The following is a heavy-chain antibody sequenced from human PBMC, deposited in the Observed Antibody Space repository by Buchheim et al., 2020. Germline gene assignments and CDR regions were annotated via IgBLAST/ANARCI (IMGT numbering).Heavy chain of an antibody. D-gene: IGHD2-2*02. Sequence: EVQLVESGGGLVKPGGSLRLSCAASGFTFSNAWMSWVRQAPGKGLEWVGRIKSKTDGGTTDYAAPVKGRFTISRDDSKNTLYLQMNSLKTENTAVYYCTTGGGGIVVVPAAIPLDYWGQGTL. V-gene: IGHV3-15*01. CDR2: IKSKTDGGTT. CDR3: TTGGGGIVVVPAAIPLDY. CDR1: GFTFSNAW. J-gene: IGHJ4*02.